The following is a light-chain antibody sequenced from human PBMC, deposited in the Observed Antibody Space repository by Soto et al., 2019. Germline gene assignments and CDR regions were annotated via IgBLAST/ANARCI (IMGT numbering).Light chain of an antibody. Sequence: EIVLTQSPATLSLSPGARATLSCRASQSVSSYLAWYQQKPGHGPRLLIYDASNRATGIPARFSGSGSGTDFTLTISSLEPEDFAVYYCQQRSDWPLTFGGGTQVQIK. CDR3: QQRSDWPLT. CDR1: QSVSSY. V-gene: IGKV3-11*01. CDR2: DAS. J-gene: IGKJ4*01.